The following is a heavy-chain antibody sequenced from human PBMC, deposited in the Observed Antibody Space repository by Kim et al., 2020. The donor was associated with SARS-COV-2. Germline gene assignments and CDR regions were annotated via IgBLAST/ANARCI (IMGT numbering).Heavy chain of an antibody. CDR2: IYSGGST. V-gene: IGHV3-53*01. D-gene: IGHD6-13*01. J-gene: IGHJ2*01. CDR1: GFTVSSNY. Sequence: GGSLRLSCAASGFTVSSNYMSWVRQAPGKGLEWVSVIYSGGSTYYADSVKGRFTISRDNSKNTLYLQMNSLRAEDTAVYYCARERGWARAAAGTGDWYFDLWGRGTLVTVSS. CDR3: ARERGWARAAAGTGDWYFDL.